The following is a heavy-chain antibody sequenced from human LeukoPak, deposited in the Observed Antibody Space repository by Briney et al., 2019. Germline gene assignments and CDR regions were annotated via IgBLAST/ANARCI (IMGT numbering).Heavy chain of an antibody. CDR1: GYPFTTCG. D-gene: IGHD3-16*01. V-gene: IGHV1-18*01. J-gene: IGHJ3*01. CDR3: ARDCYHSGTNWYYVIDV. CDR2: VSGNNGNT. Sequence: GASVNVSCRASGYPFTTCGISWVRQAPGQGFEWMGWVSGNNGNTHYTQKLQGRVTMTTDTSTNTAYMVIWNLRSDDTCVYECARDCYHSGTNWYYVIDVWGQGTMVTVSS.